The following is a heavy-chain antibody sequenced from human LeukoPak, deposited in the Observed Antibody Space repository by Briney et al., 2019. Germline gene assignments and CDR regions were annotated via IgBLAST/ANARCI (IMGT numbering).Heavy chain of an antibody. V-gene: IGHV3-33*06. CDR3: AKDGQRVEGSPEYYFDY. D-gene: IGHD3-10*01. CDR1: GFTFSSYG. J-gene: IGHJ4*02. CDR2: IWYDGSNK. Sequence: GGSLRLSCAASGFTFSSYGMHWVRQPPGKGLEWVAVIWYDGSNKYYADSVKGRFTISRDNSQNTRYLQMNSLRAEDTAVYYSAKDGQRVEGSPEYYFDYWGQGTLVSVSS.